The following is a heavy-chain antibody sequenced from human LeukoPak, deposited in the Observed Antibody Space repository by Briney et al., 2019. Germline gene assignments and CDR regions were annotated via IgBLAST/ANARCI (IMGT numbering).Heavy chain of an antibody. CDR1: GFTFSSYS. Sequence: GGSLRLSCAASGFTFSSYSMNWVRQAPGKGLEWVSSISSSSSYIYYADSVKGRFTISRDNAKNSLYLQMNSLRAEDTAVYYCASSSTSATFGIWGQGTMVTVSS. CDR3: ASSSTSATFGI. D-gene: IGHD2-2*01. CDR2: ISSSSSYI. J-gene: IGHJ3*02. V-gene: IGHV3-21*01.